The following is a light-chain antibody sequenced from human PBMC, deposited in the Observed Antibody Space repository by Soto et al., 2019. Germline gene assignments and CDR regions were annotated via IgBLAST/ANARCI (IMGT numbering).Light chain of an antibody. CDR3: CSYAGTYRV. Sequence: QSALTQPRSVSGSPGQSVTISCTGSSSDVGGHNYVSWYQQHPGKAPKLTIYDVSKRPSGVPDRFSGSKSGYTASLTISGLQAEDEADYYCCSYAGTYRVFRGGAKVT. CDR1: SSDVGGHNY. V-gene: IGLV2-11*02. CDR2: DVS. J-gene: IGLJ3*02.